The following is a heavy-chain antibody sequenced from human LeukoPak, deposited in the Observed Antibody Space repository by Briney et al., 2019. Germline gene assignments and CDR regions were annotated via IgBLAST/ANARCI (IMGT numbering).Heavy chain of an antibody. J-gene: IGHJ6*03. Sequence: PGGSLRLSCAASGFTYRRYSMNWVRQAPGKGLEWVATISGGSDYIYHADSVRGRFTISRDNVRNSLYLQMDSLRPEDTAVYYCARDVPDGDYYYYYMDVWGKGTTVTVSS. CDR1: GFTYRRYS. D-gene: IGHD5-24*01. CDR2: ISGGSDYI. CDR3: ARDVPDGDYYYYYMDV. V-gene: IGHV3-21*01.